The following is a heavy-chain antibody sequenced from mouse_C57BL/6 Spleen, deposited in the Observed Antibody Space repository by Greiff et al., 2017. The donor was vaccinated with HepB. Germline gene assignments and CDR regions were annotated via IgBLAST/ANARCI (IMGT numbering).Heavy chain of an antibody. CDR1: GYTFTSYW. V-gene: IGHV1-72*01. CDR2: IDPNSGGT. CDR3: ARPLPFITTVDWYFDV. Sequence: QVQLQQPGAELVKPGASVKLSCKASGYTFTSYWMHWVKQRPGRGLEWIGRIDPNSGGTKYNEKFKSKATLTVDKPSSTAYMQLSSLTSEDSAVYYCARPLPFITTVDWYFDVWGTGTTVTVSS. D-gene: IGHD1-1*01. J-gene: IGHJ1*03.